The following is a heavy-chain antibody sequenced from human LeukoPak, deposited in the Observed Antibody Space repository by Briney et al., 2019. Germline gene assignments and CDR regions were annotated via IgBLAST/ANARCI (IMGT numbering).Heavy chain of an antibody. CDR2: ISPADSDI. J-gene: IGHJ4*02. CDR1: GYSFTNYW. Sequence: GESLKISCKGSGYSFTNYWIGWVRQMPGKGLEWMGIISPADSDIRYSPSFQGQVTISADKSISTAYLQWSSLKASDTAMYYCARQEYSYASDFDYWGQGTLVTVSS. CDR3: ARQEYSYASDFDY. V-gene: IGHV5-51*01. D-gene: IGHD3-16*01.